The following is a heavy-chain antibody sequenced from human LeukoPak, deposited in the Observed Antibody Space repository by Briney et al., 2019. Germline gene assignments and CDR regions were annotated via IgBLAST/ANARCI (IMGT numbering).Heavy chain of an antibody. CDR1: GGTFSTSA. V-gene: IGHV1-69*13. J-gene: IGHJ4*02. CDR2: IIPIFGTA. CDR3: ARRTEGRPEYFDY. D-gene: IGHD1-1*01. Sequence: GASVKVSCEASGGTFSTSAISCVRQAPGQGLEWMGGIIPIFGTANYAQKFQGRVTITADESTSTAYMELSSLRSEDTAVYYCARRTEGRPEYFDYWGQGTLVTVSS.